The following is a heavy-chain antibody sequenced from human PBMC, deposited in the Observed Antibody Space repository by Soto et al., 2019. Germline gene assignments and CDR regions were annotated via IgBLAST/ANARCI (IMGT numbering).Heavy chain of an antibody. V-gene: IGHV3-21*01. CDR3: ARDGTLYDSSAYYYLY. CDR1: GFTFSSYS. Sequence: PGGSLRLSCAASGFTFSSYSMNWVRQAPGKGLEWVSSISSSSYIYYADSVKGRFTISRDNAKNSLYLQMNSLRAEDTAVYYCARDGTLYDSSAYYYLYWGQGTLVTVSS. CDR2: ISSSSYI. D-gene: IGHD3-22*01. J-gene: IGHJ4*02.